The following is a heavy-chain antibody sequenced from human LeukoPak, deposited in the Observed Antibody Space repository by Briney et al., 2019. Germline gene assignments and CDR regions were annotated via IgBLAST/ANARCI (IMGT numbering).Heavy chain of an antibody. Sequence: GGSLRLSCAASGFTFSSYAMSWVRQAPGKGLGWVSAISGSGGSTYYADSVKGRFTISRDNSKNTLYLQMNSLRAEDTAVYYCAKLMLVVPATAEFDYWGQGTLVTVSS. CDR1: GFTFSSYA. J-gene: IGHJ4*02. CDR3: AKLMLVVPATAEFDY. CDR2: ISGSGGST. V-gene: IGHV3-23*01. D-gene: IGHD2-15*01.